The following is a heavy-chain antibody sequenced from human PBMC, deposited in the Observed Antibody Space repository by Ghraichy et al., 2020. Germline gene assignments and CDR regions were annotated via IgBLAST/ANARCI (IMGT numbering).Heavy chain of an antibody. CDR2: IIPIFGTA. Sequence: SVKVSCKASGGTFSSYAISWVRQAPGQGLEWMGGIIPIFGTANYAQKFQGRVTITADKSTSTAYMELSSLRSEDTAVYYCELDYYGSGSYYKRAYFDYWGQGTLVTVSS. D-gene: IGHD3-10*01. J-gene: IGHJ4*02. V-gene: IGHV1-69*06. CDR1: GGTFSSYA. CDR3: ELDYYGSGSYYKRAYFDY.